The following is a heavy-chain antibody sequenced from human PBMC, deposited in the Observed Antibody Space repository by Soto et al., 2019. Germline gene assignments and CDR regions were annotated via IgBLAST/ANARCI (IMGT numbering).Heavy chain of an antibody. CDR3: ARPYGGKIGDAPDL. V-gene: IGHV3-23*01. CDR2: ISDAAGSA. D-gene: IGHD4-17*01. Sequence: GGSLKLSCAASGLTFRIYAITWSRKVPGKGLEWVSTISDAAGSAYYVDSVKGRFTISRDNSKKTLYLQMNSLRAEDSAVYYCARPYGGKIGDAPDLWGQGTMVTVSS. CDR1: GLTFRIYA. J-gene: IGHJ3*01.